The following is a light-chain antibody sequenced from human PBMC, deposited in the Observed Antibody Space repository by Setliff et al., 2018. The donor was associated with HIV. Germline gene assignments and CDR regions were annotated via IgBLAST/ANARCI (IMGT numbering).Light chain of an antibody. Sequence: QSVLTQPASVSGSPGQSITISCTGTSSDIGAFNYVSWYQQYPGKVPKLMIYEVSNRPSGISTRFSGSKSANTASLTISGLQTEDEADYYCSSFSSRTLVIFGGGTKVTVL. V-gene: IGLV2-14*01. CDR2: EVS. CDR3: SSFSSRTLVI. J-gene: IGLJ2*01. CDR1: SSDIGAFNY.